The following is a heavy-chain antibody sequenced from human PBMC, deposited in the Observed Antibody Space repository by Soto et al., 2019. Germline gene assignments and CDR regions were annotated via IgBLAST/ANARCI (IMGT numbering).Heavy chain of an antibody. D-gene: IGHD5-12*01. J-gene: IGHJ4*02. Sequence: SSVKVSCKASGYTFTSYYMHWVRQAPGQGLEWMGGIVPVFGRPNYAQRFRGRLTITADESTSTGYMELISLRSDDTAVYYCAREGSGYNFWGQGTKVTVSA. CDR3: AREGSGYNF. V-gene: IGHV1-69*13. CDR2: IVPVFGRP. CDR1: GYTFTSYY.